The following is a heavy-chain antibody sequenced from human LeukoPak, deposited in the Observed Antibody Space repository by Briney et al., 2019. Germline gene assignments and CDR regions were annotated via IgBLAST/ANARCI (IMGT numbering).Heavy chain of an antibody. J-gene: IGHJ4*02. CDR3: ARDRGQWLAIYYFDY. CDR2: IYHSGST. V-gene: IGHV4-38-2*02. Sequence: PSETLSLTCAVSGYSISGGYYWGWIRQPPGKGLEWIGSIYHSGSTYYNPSLKSRVTISVDTSKNQFPLKLSSVTAADTAVYYCARDRGQWLAIYYFDYWGQGTLVTVSS. D-gene: IGHD6-19*01. CDR1: GYSISGGYY.